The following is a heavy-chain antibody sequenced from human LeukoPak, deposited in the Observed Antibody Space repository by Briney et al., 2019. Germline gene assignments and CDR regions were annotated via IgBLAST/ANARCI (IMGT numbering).Heavy chain of an antibody. D-gene: IGHD2-21*02. J-gene: IGHJ4*02. CDR3: ARDGRAPIVVVTPKDY. V-gene: IGHV1-18*01. CDR2: ISAYNGNT. CDR1: GYTFTSYG. Sequence: ASVKVSCKASGYTFTSYGISWVRQAPGQGLEWMGWISAYNGNTNYAQKLQGRVTMTTDTSTSTAYMELRSLRSDDTAVYYCARDGRAPIVVVTPKDYWGQGTLVTVSS.